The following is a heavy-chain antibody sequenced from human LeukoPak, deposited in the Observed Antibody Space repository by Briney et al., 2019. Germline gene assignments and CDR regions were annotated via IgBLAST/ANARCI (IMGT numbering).Heavy chain of an antibody. J-gene: IGHJ3*02. CDR1: GFTFSSYW. D-gene: IGHD6-13*01. V-gene: IGHV3-7*01. Sequence: PGGSLRLSCAASGFTFSSYWMSWVRQAPGKGPEWVANIKQDGSEKYYVDSVKGRFTISRDNAKNSLYLQMNSLRAEDTAVYYCASSPRGQQQLPNDAFDIWGQGAMVTVSS. CDR3: ASSPRGQQQLPNDAFDI. CDR2: IKQDGSEK.